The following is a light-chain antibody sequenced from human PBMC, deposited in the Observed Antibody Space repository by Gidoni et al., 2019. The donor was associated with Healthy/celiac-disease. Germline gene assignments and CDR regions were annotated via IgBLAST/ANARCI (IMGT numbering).Light chain of an antibody. Sequence: EIVFTQSPRPLSLSPGERATLSCRASQSVSSTYLAWYQQKPGQAPRLLIYGASSRATGIPDRFSGSGSGTDFTLTISRLEPEDFAVYYCQQYGSSPRYTFGQGTKLEIK. CDR1: QSVSSTY. V-gene: IGKV3-20*01. CDR3: QQYGSSPRYT. CDR2: GAS. J-gene: IGKJ2*01.